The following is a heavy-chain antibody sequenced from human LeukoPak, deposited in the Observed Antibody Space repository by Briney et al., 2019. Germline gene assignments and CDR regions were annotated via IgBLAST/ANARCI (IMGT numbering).Heavy chain of an antibody. CDR1: GFTFSGSA. CDR3: SRQSWELLSGIDY. CDR2: IRSKANNYAT. Sequence: GGSLRLSCAASGFTFSGSAMHWVRQASGKGLEWVGRIRSKANNYATAYAASVKGRFTISRDDLKNTAYLQMNSLKTEDTAVYYCSRQSWELLSGIDYWGQGTLVTVSS. J-gene: IGHJ4*02. V-gene: IGHV3-73*01. D-gene: IGHD1-26*01.